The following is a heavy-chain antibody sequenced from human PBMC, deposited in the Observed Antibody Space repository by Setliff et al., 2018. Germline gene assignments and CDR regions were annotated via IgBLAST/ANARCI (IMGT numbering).Heavy chain of an antibody. D-gene: IGHD1-1*01. CDR3: STKGVPGT. J-gene: IGHJ4*02. Sequence: GSLRLSCAASGFTFSDYYMSWIRQTPGKGLERVSYISSRGITYYPDSVKGRFTIARDNAKNSVYLQMDSLREEDTAVYFCSTKGVPGTGGQGILVTVSS. CDR1: GFTFSDYY. V-gene: IGHV3-11*01. CDR2: ISSRGIT.